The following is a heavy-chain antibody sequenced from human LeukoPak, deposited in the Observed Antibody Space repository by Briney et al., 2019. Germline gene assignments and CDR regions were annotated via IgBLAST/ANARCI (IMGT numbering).Heavy chain of an antibody. Sequence: GGSLRLSCAASGFTFSSYGMHWVRQAPGKGLEWVAVIWYDGSNKYYADSVKGRFTISRDNSKNTLYLQMNSLRAEDTAVYYCARDASDYYFDYWGQGTLVTVSS. D-gene: IGHD6-6*01. V-gene: IGHV3-33*01. J-gene: IGHJ4*02. CDR3: ARDASDYYFDY. CDR1: GFTFSSYG. CDR2: IWYDGSNK.